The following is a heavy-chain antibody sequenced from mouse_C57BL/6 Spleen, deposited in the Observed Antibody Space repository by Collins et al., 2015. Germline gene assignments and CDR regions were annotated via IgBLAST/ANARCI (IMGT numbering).Heavy chain of an antibody. CDR1: GYSITSDYA. Sequence: DVQLQDRDLAWLKPSQSLSLTCTVTGYSITSDYAWNWIRQFPGNKLEWMGYISYSGSTSYNPSLKSRISITRDTSKNQFFLQLNSVTTEDTATYYCARSRLRYLVAYWGQGTLVTVSA. CDR3: ARSRLRYLVAY. J-gene: IGHJ3*01. CDR2: ISYSGST. D-gene: IGHD1-1*01. V-gene: IGHV3-2*02.